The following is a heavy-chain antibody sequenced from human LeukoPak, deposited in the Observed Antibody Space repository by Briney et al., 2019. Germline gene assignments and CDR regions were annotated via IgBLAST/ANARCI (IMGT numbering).Heavy chain of an antibody. CDR3: ARHGSVSSGALV. D-gene: IGHD3-22*01. CDR1: GGSISSYY. Sequence: SETLSLTCTVSGGSISSYYWSWIRQPPGKGLEWIGYIYYSGSTNYNPSLKSRVTISVDTSKNQFSLKLSSVTAADTAVYYCARHGSVSSGALVWGQGTLVTVSS. J-gene: IGHJ4*02. CDR2: IYYSGST. V-gene: IGHV4-59*01.